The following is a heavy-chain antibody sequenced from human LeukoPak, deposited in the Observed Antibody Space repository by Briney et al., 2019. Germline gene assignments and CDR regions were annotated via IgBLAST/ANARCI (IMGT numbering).Heavy chain of an antibody. J-gene: IGHJ6*02. CDR2: IYPGDSDT. V-gene: IGHV5-51*01. D-gene: IGHD5-18*01. CDR1: GYSFTSYW. CDR3: ARQRTAMVLGASEDGMDV. Sequence: GESLKISCKGSGYSFTSYWIGWVRQMPGKGLEWMGIIYPGDSDTRYSPSFQGQVTISADKSISTAYLQWSSLKASDTAMYYCARQRTAMVLGASEDGMDVWGQGTTVTVSS.